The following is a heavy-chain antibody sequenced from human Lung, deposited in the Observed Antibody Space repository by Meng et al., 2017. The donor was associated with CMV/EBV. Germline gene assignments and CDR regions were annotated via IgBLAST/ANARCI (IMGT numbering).Heavy chain of an antibody. CDR3: TRGRGSTHKGNWFDP. D-gene: IGHD3-10*01. CDR1: GYTFTSYD. Sequence: ASVKVSCKASGYTFTSYDINWVRQATGQGLEWMGWMNPNSGNTAYAPKFQGRLTMTRNTSINTAYMDLSSPRSEDTAIYYCTRGRGSTHKGNWFDPWGQGTLVTVSS. CDR2: MNPNSGNT. V-gene: IGHV1-8*01. J-gene: IGHJ5*02.